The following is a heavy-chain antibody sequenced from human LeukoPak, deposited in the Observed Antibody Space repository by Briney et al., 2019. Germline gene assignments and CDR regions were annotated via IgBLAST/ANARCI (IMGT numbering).Heavy chain of an antibody. CDR3: AKGVDNDFWSGYFDALDI. Sequence: PGGSLRLSCAASGFIFSTYAMSWVRQAPGKGLEWVSGISGSDGSTYYADSVGGRFTISRDNSKNTLYLRMNSLRVEDTAIYYCAKGVDNDFWSGYFDALDIWGRGTMVTVSS. CDR2: ISGSDGST. J-gene: IGHJ3*02. V-gene: IGHV3-23*01. CDR1: GFIFSTYA. D-gene: IGHD3-3*01.